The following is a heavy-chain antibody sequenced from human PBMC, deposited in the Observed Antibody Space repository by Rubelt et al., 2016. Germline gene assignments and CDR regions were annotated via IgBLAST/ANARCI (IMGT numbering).Heavy chain of an antibody. CDR2: MYYSGTT. CDR3: ARSESGIAAAPDWFDP. CDR1: GGSISSSNYF. J-gene: IGHJ5*02. V-gene: IGHV4-39*01. D-gene: IGHD6-13*01. Sequence: QLQLQESGPGLVKPSETLSLTCTVSGGSISSSNYFWGWIRQPPGKGLEWIGSMYYSGTTYYNPSLRSRVTISIDTAKNHLSPKLSSVTAADTAVYYCARSESGIAAAPDWFDPWGQGALVTVSS.